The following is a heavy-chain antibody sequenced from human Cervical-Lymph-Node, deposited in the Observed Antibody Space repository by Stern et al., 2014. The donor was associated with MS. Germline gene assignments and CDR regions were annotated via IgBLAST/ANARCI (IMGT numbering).Heavy chain of an antibody. CDR3: AHTLITLDRGVPFDY. D-gene: IGHD3-10*01. CDR2: IYWDDDK. V-gene: IGHV2-5*02. CDR1: GFSLITRGVG. Sequence: QVTLRESGPTLVKPTQTLTLTCTFSGFSLITRGVGVGWIRQPPGKALEWLGIIYWDDDKRYSPSLKSRLTIAKDTSKNQVVLTMTNMDPVDTATYYCAHTLITLDRGVPFDYWGQGTLVTVSS. J-gene: IGHJ4*02.